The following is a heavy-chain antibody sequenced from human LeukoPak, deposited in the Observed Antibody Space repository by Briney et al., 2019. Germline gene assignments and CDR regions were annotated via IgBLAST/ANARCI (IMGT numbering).Heavy chain of an antibody. J-gene: IGHJ4*02. CDR1: GYTFTGYY. CDR3: ARARYCSSTSCRLLDY. CDR2: INPNSGGT. V-gene: IGHV1-2*02. Sequence: RASVTVSCKASGYTFTGYYMHWVRQAPGQGLEWMGWINPNSGGTNYAQKFQGRVTMTRDTSISTAYMELSRLRSDDTAVYYCARARYCSSTSCRLLDYWGQGTLVTVSS. D-gene: IGHD2-2*01.